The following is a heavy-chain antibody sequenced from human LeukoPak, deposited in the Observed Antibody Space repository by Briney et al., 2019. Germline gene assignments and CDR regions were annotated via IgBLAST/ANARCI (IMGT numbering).Heavy chain of an antibody. CDR3: ARAPRGVRGVITYGMDV. CDR2: IGTAGDT. CDR1: GFTFSGYD. Sequence: GGSLRLSCAASGFTFSGYDMHWVRQATGKGLEWVSAIGTAGDTYYPGSVKGRFTISRENAKNSLYLQMNSLRAGDTAVYYCARAPRGVRGVITYGMDVWGQGTTVTVSS. J-gene: IGHJ6*02. V-gene: IGHV3-13*01. D-gene: IGHD3-10*01.